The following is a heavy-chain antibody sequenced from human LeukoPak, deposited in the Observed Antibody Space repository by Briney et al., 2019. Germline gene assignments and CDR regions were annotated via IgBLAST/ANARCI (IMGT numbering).Heavy chain of an antibody. V-gene: IGHV5-10-1*01. D-gene: IGHD3-16*02. CDR2: IDPSDSYT. CDR3: ARFDYVWGSYPKSYYLDY. CDR1: GYSFTSYW. Sequence: GESLRISCKGSGYSFTSYWISWVRQMPGKGLEWMGRIDPSDSYTNYSPSFQGHVTISADKSISTAYLQWSSLKASDTAMYYCARFDYVWGSYPKSYYLDYWGQGTLVTVSS. J-gene: IGHJ4*02.